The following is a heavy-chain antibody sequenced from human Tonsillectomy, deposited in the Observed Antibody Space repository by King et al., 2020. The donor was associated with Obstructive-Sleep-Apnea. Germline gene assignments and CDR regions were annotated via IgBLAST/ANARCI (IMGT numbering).Heavy chain of an antibody. D-gene: IGHD5-18*01. CDR3: ARDLTAMALFDP. CDR2: INSKSGCT. J-gene: IGHJ5*02. CDR1: GYTFTGYY. V-gene: IGHV1-2*02. Sequence: QLVQSGAEVKKPGASVKVSCKASGYTFTGYYMHWVRQAPGQGLEWMGWINSKSGCTNFAPKFQGRVTMTRDTSISTAYMELSRLRSDDTAVYYCARDLTAMALFDPWGQGTLVTVSS.